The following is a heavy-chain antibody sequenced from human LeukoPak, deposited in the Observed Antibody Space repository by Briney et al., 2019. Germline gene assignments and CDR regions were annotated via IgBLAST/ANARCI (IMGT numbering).Heavy chain of an antibody. CDR3: ARDGPGYARIY. CDR2: IYNSGIT. V-gene: IGHV4-4*07. CDR1: GGSISSNYY. D-gene: IGHD5-12*01. J-gene: IGHJ4*02. Sequence: PSETLSLTCTVSGGSISSNYYWSWIRPPAGKGLEYIGRIYNSGITNYNPSLKSRVTISVDTSKNQFSLKLSSVTAADTAVYYCARDGPGYARIYWGQGTLITVSS.